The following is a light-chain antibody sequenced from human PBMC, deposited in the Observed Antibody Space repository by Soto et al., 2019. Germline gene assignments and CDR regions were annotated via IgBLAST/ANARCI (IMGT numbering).Light chain of an antibody. CDR2: RTS. J-gene: IGKJ1*01. V-gene: IGKV3-15*01. CDR1: QDVAGD. CDR3: QEYNGRSS. Sequence: RVTTQSPATLSVSPGERVTLSCRASQDVAGDLAWYQQKPGQAPRLLIYRTSTRATNIPARFSGSGSGTEFPLTISSLQSEDFAVYYCQEYNGRSSFGQGTKVEIK.